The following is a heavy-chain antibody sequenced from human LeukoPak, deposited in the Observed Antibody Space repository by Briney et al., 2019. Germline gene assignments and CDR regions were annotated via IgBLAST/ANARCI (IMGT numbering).Heavy chain of an antibody. CDR1: GYTFSSFA. CDR3: VRDGEGVAISVNYWFDP. CDR2: MNPNNGNT. Sequence: GASVTVSCSASGYTFSSFAMNWVRQASGQGLEWMGWMNPNNGNTGYAQKFQGRVTMTRDTSISTAYMELRGLRSEDTAVYYCVRDGEGVAISVNYWFDPWGQGTLGTVSS. V-gene: IGHV1-8*02. J-gene: IGHJ5*02. D-gene: IGHD3-10*01.